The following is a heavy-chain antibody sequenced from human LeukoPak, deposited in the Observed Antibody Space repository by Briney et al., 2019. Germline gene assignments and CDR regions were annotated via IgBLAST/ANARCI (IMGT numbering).Heavy chain of an antibody. CDR3: ARGPSVGAHFDY. J-gene: IGHJ4*02. Sequence: SETLSLTCTVSGGSTSSSSYYWGWIRQPPGKGLEWIGSIYYSGSTYYNPSLKSRVTISVDTSKNQFSLKLSSVTAADTAVYYCARGPSVGAHFDYWGQGTLVTVSS. V-gene: IGHV4-39*07. CDR1: GGSTSSSSYY. D-gene: IGHD1-26*01. CDR2: IYYSGST.